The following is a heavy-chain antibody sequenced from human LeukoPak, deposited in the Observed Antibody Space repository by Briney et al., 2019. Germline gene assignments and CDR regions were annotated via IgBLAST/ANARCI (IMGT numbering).Heavy chain of an antibody. CDR3: AREGIAVAGTWWFDP. D-gene: IGHD6-19*01. CDR2: IWYDGSNK. Sequence: GGSLRLSCAASGFTFSSYSMHWVRQAPGKGLEWVAVIWYDGSNKYYADSVKGRFTISRDNSKNTLYLQMNSLRAEDTAVYYCAREGIAVAGTWWFDPWGQGTLVTVSS. V-gene: IGHV3-33*08. J-gene: IGHJ5*02. CDR1: GFTFSSYS.